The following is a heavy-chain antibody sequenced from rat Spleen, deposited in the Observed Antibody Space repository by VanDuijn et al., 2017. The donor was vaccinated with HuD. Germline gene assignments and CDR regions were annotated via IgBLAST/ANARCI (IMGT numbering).Heavy chain of an antibody. CDR1: GFTFSNYD. J-gene: IGHJ4*01. Sequence: EVQLVESGGGLVQPGRSMKLSCAASGFTFSNYDMAWVRQAPKKGLEWVATISYDGSSTNYRDSVKGRFTISRDDATSSLYLQMDSLRSEDTATYYCTTEFGVRVMDAWGQGASVTVSS. CDR3: TTEFGVRVMDA. CDR2: ISYDGSST. D-gene: IGHD4-3*01. V-gene: IGHV5-20*01.